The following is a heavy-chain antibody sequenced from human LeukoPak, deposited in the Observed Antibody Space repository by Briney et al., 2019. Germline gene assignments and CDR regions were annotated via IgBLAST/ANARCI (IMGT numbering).Heavy chain of an antibody. J-gene: IGHJ4*02. Sequence: ASVKVSCKASGYTFTSYYMHWVRQAPGQGLEWMGIINPSGGSTSYAQKFQGRVTMTRDTSTSTVYMELSSLRSEDTAVYYCARDLGILGVVVPAQGFDYWGQGTLVTVSS. CDR2: INPSGGST. CDR1: GYTFTSYY. D-gene: IGHD2-21*02. CDR3: ARDLGILGVVVPAQGFDY. V-gene: IGHV1-46*01.